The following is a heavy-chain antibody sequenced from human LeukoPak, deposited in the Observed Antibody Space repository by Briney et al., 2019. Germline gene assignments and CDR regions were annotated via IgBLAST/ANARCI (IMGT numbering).Heavy chain of an antibody. CDR3: ARDHAYRTDY. CDR2: INQDESKK. D-gene: IGHD2-2*01. Sequence: GGSLRLSCAASGFSFSNDWMCWVRQAPGKGLEWVANINQDESKKYYGDSVKGRLTISRDNAKNSLYLQMSSLRAEDTAVYYCARDHAYRTDYWGQGTLVTVSS. V-gene: IGHV3-7*01. CDR1: GFSFSNDW. J-gene: IGHJ4*02.